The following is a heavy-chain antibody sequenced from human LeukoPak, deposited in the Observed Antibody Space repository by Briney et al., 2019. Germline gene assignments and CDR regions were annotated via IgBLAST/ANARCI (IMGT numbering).Heavy chain of an antibody. CDR3: AKNSSGGYSDY. D-gene: IGHD6-19*01. CDR2: ISAYNGNT. J-gene: IGHJ4*02. Sequence: ASVKVSCKASGYTFTNYGISWVRQAPGQGLEWVGWISAYNGNTNYAEKVQGRVTMTTDTSTSTAYMELRSLSSDDTAVYYCAKNSSGGYSDYWGQGTLVTVSS. V-gene: IGHV1-18*01. CDR1: GYTFTNYG.